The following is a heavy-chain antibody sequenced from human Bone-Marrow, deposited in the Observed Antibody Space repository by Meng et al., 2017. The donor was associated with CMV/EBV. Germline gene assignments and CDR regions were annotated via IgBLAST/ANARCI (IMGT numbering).Heavy chain of an antibody. J-gene: IGHJ4*02. CDR1: GFTFSSYE. D-gene: IGHD2-21*01. Sequence: GESLKISCAASGFTFSSYEMNWVRQAPGKGLEWVSSISSSSSYIYYADSVKGRFTISRDNAKNSLYLQMNSLRAEDTAVYYCVRLNIVTPFDYWGQGTLVTVSS. CDR3: VRLNIVTPFDY. V-gene: IGHV3-21*01. CDR2: ISSSSSYI.